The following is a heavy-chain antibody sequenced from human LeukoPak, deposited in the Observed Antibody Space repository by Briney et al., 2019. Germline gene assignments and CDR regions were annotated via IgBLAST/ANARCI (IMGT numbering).Heavy chain of an antibody. CDR1: GFAFSSYG. Sequence: PGGSLRLSCAASGFAFSSYGMHWVRQAPGKGLEWVAFIRFDGSNKYYADSVKGRFTISRDNSKNTLYLQLNSLRAEDTAVYYCARASGSFDYWGQGTLVSVSS. J-gene: IGHJ4*02. V-gene: IGHV3-30*02. CDR2: IRFDGSNK. CDR3: ARASGSFDY. D-gene: IGHD1-26*01.